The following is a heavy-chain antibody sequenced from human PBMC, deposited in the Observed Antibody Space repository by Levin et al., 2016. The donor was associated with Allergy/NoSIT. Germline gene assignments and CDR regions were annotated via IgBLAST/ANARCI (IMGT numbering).Heavy chain of an antibody. Sequence: SETLSLTCSVSGGSISTTGHRWGWIRQHPGKGLEWIGYIDNRGNTYYNPSLKSRLIMSADTSTNQFSLRLSSVTVADTAVYYCVCSVDKYENTWGNWFDPWGQGTLVTVSS. CDR1: GGSISTTGHR. V-gene: IGHV4-31*03. CDR3: VCSVDKYENTWGNWFDP. J-gene: IGHJ5*02. D-gene: IGHD3-16*01. CDR2: IDNRGNT.